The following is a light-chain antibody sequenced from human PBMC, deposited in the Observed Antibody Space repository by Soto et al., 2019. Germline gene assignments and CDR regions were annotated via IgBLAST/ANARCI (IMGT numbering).Light chain of an antibody. V-gene: IGKV3-20*01. J-gene: IGKJ2*01. CDR3: QQYGSSHSYT. Sequence: EIVLTQSPGTLSLSPGERATLSCRASQSVSSSYLAWYQQKPGQAPRLLIHGASSRATGIPDRFSGSGSGTDFTLTISRLEPEDFAVYYCQQYGSSHSYTFGQGTKVDIK. CDR2: GAS. CDR1: QSVSSSY.